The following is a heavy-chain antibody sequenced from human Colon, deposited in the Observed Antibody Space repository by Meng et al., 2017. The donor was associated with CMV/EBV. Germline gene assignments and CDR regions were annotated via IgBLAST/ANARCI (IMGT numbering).Heavy chain of an antibody. CDR2: MNPNSGNT. CDR3: ARGFVVVPAALGY. CDR1: GYTFTSYD. Sequence: ASVKVSCKASGYTFTSYDINWVRQATGQGLEWMGWMNPNSGNTGYAQKFQGRATITRNTSISTAYMELSSLRSEDTAVYYCARGFVVVPAALGYWGQGTLVTVSS. V-gene: IGHV1-8*03. J-gene: IGHJ4*02. D-gene: IGHD2-2*01.